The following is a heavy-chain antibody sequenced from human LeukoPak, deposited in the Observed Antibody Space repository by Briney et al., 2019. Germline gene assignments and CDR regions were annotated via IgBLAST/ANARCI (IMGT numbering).Heavy chain of an antibody. D-gene: IGHD3-10*01. CDR2: IYYSGST. Sequence: SGTLSLTCTVSGGSITSSQWSWIRQPPGKGLEWIGYIYYSGSTNYNPSLKSRVTISVDTSKNQFSLKLSSVTAADTAVYYCARSGVTGWFDPWGQGTLVTVSS. V-gene: IGHV4-59*01. J-gene: IGHJ5*02. CDR3: ARSGVTGWFDP. CDR1: GGSITSSQ.